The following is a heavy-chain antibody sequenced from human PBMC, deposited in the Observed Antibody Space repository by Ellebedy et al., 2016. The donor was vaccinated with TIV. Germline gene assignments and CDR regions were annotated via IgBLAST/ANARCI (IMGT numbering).Heavy chain of an antibody. J-gene: IGHJ4*02. Sequence: MPSETLSLTCTVSGASLSSSHWSWIRQSAGKGLEWIGRVYVSGNTNYNPSLSSRVTLSVDTSTSRFSLRLTSVTAADSARYYCARGGSFANFWGQGILVTVSS. CDR1: GASLSSSH. D-gene: IGHD3-16*01. CDR2: VYVSGNT. CDR3: ARGGSFANF. V-gene: IGHV4-4*07.